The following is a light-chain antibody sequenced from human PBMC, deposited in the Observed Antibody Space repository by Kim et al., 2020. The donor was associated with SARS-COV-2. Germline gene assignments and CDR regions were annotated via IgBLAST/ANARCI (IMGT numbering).Light chain of an antibody. CDR1: SSNIGADYD. CDR2: AGN. V-gene: IGLV1-40*01. J-gene: IGLJ1*01. Sequence: QSVLTQPTSVSGAPGQRVTVSCTGSSSNIGADYDVHWYQHLPGAAPKLLIYAGNNRPSGVPARFSGSKAGTSASLAITGLQAEDEGDYYCQSYDTTLNTYVFGNGTKVTVL. CDR3: QSYDTTLNTYV.